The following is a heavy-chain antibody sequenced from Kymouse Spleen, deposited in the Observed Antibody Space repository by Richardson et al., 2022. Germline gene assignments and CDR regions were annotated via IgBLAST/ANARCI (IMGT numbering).Heavy chain of an antibody. CDR1: GFTFSSYG. D-gene: IGHD3-16*02. Sequence: QVQLVESGGGVVQPGRSLRLSCAASGFTFSSYGMHWVRQAPGKGLEWVAVISYDGSNKYYADSVKGRFTISRDNSKNTLYLQMNSLRAEDTAVYYCAKEWGDGVWGQGTTVTVSS. V-gene: IGHV3-30*18. J-gene: IGHJ6*02. CDR2: ISYDGSNK. CDR3: AKEWGDGV.